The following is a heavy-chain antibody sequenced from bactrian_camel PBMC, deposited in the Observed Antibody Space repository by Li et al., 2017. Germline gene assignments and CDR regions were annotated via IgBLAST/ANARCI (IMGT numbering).Heavy chain of an antibody. CDR2: ISDDGAKT. V-gene: IGHV3-2*01. CDR3: ASRGDRYGEYVH. J-gene: IGHJ4*01. Sequence: QVQLVESGGGLVQPGGSLRLSCVGADFDWRDSGTRWVRQAPRKGLEWVASISDDGAKTYYADSVKGRFTISRDNAKNTAYLQMMDLKSEDTALYLCASRGDRYGEYVHWGQGTQVTVS. CDR1: DFDWRDSG. D-gene: IGHD6*01.